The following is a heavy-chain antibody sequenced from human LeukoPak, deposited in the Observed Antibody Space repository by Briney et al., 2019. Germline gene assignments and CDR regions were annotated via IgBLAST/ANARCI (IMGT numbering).Heavy chain of an antibody. CDR1: GFTFSSYW. V-gene: IGHV3-7*01. J-gene: IGHJ4*02. Sequence: GSLRLSCAASGFTFSSYWMSWVRQAPGKGLEWVANIKQDGSEKYYVDSVKGRFTISRDNAKNSLYLQMNSLRAEDTAVYYCARSVVAYSSGWYGYYFDYWGQGTLVTVSS. CDR3: ARSVVAYSSGWYGYYFDY. D-gene: IGHD6-19*01. CDR2: IKQDGSEK.